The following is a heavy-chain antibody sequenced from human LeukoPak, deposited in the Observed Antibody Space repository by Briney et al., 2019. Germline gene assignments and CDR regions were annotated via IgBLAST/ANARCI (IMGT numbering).Heavy chain of an antibody. J-gene: IGHJ6*03. D-gene: IGHD3-10*01. CDR3: ARGPDPMDGYYYYYYYMDV. CDR2: IYYSGST. CDR1: GGSISSSSYY. Sequence: KSSETLSLTCTVSGGSISSSSYYWGWIRQPPGKGLEWIGSIYYSGSTYYNPSLKSRVTISVDTSKNQFSLKLSSVTAADTAVYYCARGPDPMDGYYYYYYYMDVWGKGTTVTVSS. V-gene: IGHV4-39*07.